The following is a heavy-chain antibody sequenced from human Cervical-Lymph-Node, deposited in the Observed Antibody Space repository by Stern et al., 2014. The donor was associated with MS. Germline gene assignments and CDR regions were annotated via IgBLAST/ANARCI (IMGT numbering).Heavy chain of an antibody. J-gene: IGHJ6*02. Sequence: QVQLVQSGAEVKKPGPSVKVSCKASGGTLSDYGISWVRQAPGQGLEWLGGIIPIVGTANYAQKFQGRVTITADDSTNTAYMDLSSLTSDDTAVYYCARDGDSSMLGLDVWGQGTTVTVSS. D-gene: IGHD4-17*01. CDR3: ARDGDSSMLGLDV. V-gene: IGHV1-69*12. CDR1: GGTLSDYG. CDR2: IIPIVGTA.